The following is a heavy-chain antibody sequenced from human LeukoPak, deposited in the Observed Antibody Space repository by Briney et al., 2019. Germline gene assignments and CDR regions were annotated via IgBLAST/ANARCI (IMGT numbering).Heavy chain of an antibody. CDR2: IKQDGSEK. Sequence: GGSLRLSCAASGFTVSNNYMSWVRQAPGKGLEWVANIKQDGSEKNYVDFVKGRFTISRDNAKNSLYLQMNSLRAEDTAVYYCARDGRSGWNDHDYWGQGTLVIVSS. CDR3: ARDGRSGWNDHDY. V-gene: IGHV3-7*03. CDR1: GFTVSNNY. D-gene: IGHD6-19*01. J-gene: IGHJ4*02.